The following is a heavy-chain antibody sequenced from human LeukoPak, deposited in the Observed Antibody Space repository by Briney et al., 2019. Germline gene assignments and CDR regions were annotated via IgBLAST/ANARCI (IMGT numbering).Heavy chain of an antibody. CDR2: INPNSGGT. J-gene: IGHJ6*03. D-gene: IGHD2-2*01. CDR1: GYTFTGYY. CDR3: ARDRYQLPKYYYMDV. Sequence: ASVTVSCKASGYTFTGYYMHWVRQAPGRGGEWMGWINPNSGGTNYAQKFQGRVTMTRDTSISTAYMELSRLRSDDTAVYYCARDRYQLPKYYYMDVWGKGTTGTVSS. V-gene: IGHV1-2*02.